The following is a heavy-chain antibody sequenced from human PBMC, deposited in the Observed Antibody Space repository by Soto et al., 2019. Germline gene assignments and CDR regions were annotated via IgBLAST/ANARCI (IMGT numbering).Heavy chain of an antibody. Sequence: GSLRLSCVASGYTLSDYSMYWVRQAPGKRLERESYFGTSRKYIYYADSVRGRFTISRDDAKNSLYLQLNSLRDEDKAVYYCVRDRDWEFEIWGQGTMVAV. V-gene: IGHV3-48*02. CDR1: GYTLSDYS. CDR3: VRDRDWEFEI. CDR2: FGTSRKYI. D-gene: IGHD3-9*01. J-gene: IGHJ3*02.